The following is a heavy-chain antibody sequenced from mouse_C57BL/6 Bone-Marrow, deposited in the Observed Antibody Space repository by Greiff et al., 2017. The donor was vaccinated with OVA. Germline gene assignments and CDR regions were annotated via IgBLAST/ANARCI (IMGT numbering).Heavy chain of an antibody. D-gene: IGHD2-2*01. J-gene: IGHJ4*01. Sequence: QVHVKQSGAELVKPGASVKISCKASGYTFTDYYINWVKQRPGQGLEWIGKIGPGSGSTYYNEKFKGKATLTADKSSSTAYMQLSSLTSEDSAVYFCAREEVYYGYDVNAMDYWGQGTSVTVSS. CDR1: GYTFTDYY. CDR3: AREEVYYGYDVNAMDY. CDR2: IGPGSGST. V-gene: IGHV1-77*01.